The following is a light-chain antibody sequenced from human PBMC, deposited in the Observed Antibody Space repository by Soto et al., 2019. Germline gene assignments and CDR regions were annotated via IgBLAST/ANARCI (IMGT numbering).Light chain of an antibody. Sequence: DIQMTQSPSTLSASVGDRVTITCRASQSISSWVAWYQQKPGKAPKHLIYKASSLESGVPSRFSGSGSGTEFTLTISSLQPDDFATYYCQQYNSYSYTCGQGTKLEIK. V-gene: IGKV1-5*03. CDR1: QSISSW. J-gene: IGKJ2*01. CDR2: KAS. CDR3: QQYNSYSYT.